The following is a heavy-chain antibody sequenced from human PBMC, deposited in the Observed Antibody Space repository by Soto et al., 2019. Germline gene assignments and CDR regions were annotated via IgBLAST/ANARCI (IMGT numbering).Heavy chain of an antibody. Sequence: SVSNAWMTWVRPAPGKGLEWVGRIKSKTDGGTTDYAAPVKGRFTISRDDSKNTLYLQMNSLKTEDTAVYYCTTEFKGYWGQGTLVTVSS. CDR1: SVSNAW. V-gene: IGHV3-15*07. J-gene: IGHJ4*02. CDR3: TTEFKGY. CDR2: IKSKTDGGTT.